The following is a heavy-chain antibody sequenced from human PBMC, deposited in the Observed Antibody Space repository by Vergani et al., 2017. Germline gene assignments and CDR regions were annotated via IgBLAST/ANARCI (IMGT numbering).Heavy chain of an antibody. CDR2: ISGSGGST. Sequence: VQLVESGGGVVQPGRSLRLSCAASGFTFSSYGMHWVRHYPGKGLEWVSAISGSGGSTYYADSVKGRFTISRNNSKNTLYLQMNSLRAEDTAVYYCAKDIPYRRPRAGAFDYWGQGTLVTVSS. J-gene: IGHJ4*02. D-gene: IGHD6-13*01. CDR1: GFTFSSYG. CDR3: AKDIPYRRPRAGAFDY. V-gene: IGHV3-23*04.